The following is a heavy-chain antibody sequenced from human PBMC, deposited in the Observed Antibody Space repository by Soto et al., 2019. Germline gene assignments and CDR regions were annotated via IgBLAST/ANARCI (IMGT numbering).Heavy chain of an antibody. J-gene: IGHJ4*02. CDR1: GFTFSRYS. CDR2: ISSTTNYI. V-gene: IGHV3-21*01. Sequence: PGGSLRLSCAASGFTFSRYSINWGRRAPGKGLEWVSSISSTTNYIYYADSMKGRFTVSRDNAKNSVYLDMNSLSAEDTAVYYCARESEDLTSNFDYWGQGTLVTVSS. CDR3: ARESEDLTSNFDY.